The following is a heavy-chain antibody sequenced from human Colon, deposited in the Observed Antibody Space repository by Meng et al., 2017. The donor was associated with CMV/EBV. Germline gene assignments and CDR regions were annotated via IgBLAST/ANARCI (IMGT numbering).Heavy chain of an antibody. J-gene: IGHJ3*02. D-gene: IGHD3-3*01. CDR1: GFIFSDFW. V-gene: IGHV3-23*01. CDR2: ISGNGRST. CDR3: AKDVLRFMEWPHAFDN. Sequence: GGSLRLSCAASGFIFSDFWMNWVRQAPGKGLEWVSSISGNGRSTYYADSVKGRFTVSRDNSRSTLYLQMSSLRAEDTAVYYCAKDVLRFMEWPHAFDNWGQGTMVTVSS.